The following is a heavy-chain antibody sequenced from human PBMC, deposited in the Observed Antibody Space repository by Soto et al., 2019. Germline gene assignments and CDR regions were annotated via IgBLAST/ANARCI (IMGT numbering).Heavy chain of an antibody. D-gene: IGHD2-2*01. Sequence: PGGSLRLSCAASGFTFSSYGMHCVRQAPGKGLEWVAVIWYDGSNKYYADSVKGRFTISRDNSKNTLYLQMNSLRAEDTAVYYCARGYYCSSTSCYGYGMDVWGQGTTVTVSS. V-gene: IGHV3-33*01. CDR3: ARGYYCSSTSCYGYGMDV. CDR1: GFTFSSYG. CDR2: IWYDGSNK. J-gene: IGHJ6*02.